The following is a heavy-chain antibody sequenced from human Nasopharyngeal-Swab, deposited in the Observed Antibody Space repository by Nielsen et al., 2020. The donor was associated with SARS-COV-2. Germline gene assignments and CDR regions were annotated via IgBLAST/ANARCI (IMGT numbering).Heavy chain of an antibody. J-gene: IGHJ4*02. CDR2: IGVYKGET. Sequence: ASVKVSCKASGYTFTSYGISWVRQAPGQGLEWIGWIGVYKGETNYAQKFRDRITMTTDRSTSTAYMELRTLRSDDTAVYYCARSTIAVAGRGISDYWGQGTLVTVSS. D-gene: IGHD6-19*01. V-gene: IGHV1-18*04. CDR3: ARSTIAVAGRGISDY. CDR1: GYTFTSYG.